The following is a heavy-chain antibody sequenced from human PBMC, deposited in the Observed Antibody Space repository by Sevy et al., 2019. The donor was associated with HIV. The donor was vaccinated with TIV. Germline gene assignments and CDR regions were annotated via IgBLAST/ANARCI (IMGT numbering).Heavy chain of an antibody. V-gene: IGHV4-4*07. CDR3: AREGGGYCGGDCLDY. CDR2: IYTSGST. Sequence: SETLSLTCTVSGGSITSYYWSWIRQPAGKGLEWIGRIYTSGSTNYNPSLKSRVTMSVDTSKNQFSLKLSSVPAADTAVYYCAREGGGYCGGDCLDYWGQGTLVTVSS. D-gene: IGHD2-21*02. CDR1: GGSITSYY. J-gene: IGHJ4*02.